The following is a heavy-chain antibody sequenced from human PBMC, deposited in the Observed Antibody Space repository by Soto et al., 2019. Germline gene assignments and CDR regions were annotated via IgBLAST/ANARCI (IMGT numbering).Heavy chain of an antibody. CDR2: ISYDGSNK. V-gene: IGHV3-30-3*01. J-gene: IGHJ5*01. D-gene: IGHD2-15*01. CDR1: GFTFSSYA. Sequence: GGSLRLSCAASGFTFSSYAMHWVRQAPGKGLEWVAVISYDGSNKYYADSVKGRFTISRDNSKNTLSLQMNSLRAEDTAVYYCTKAIRYCSGATGFTSLSWRLATLVTVS. CDR3: TKAIRYCSGATGFTSLS.